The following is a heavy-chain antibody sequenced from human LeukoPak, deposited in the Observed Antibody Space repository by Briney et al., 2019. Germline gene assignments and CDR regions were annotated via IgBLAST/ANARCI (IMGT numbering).Heavy chain of an antibody. J-gene: IGHJ6*01. D-gene: IGHD2-15*01. CDR2: VYYGGDA. Sequence: SETLSLTCTVSGGSIDSSGSYGGWIRHPPGKGLEWIGCVYYGGDAYYNPSLKSRVTISADLSKNQFSLSLISVTAADTALYYCARLFSRGWPYYYGLGAWGQGTTVTVSS. CDR3: ARLFSRGWPYYYGLGA. CDR1: GGSIDSSGSY. V-gene: IGHV4-39*01.